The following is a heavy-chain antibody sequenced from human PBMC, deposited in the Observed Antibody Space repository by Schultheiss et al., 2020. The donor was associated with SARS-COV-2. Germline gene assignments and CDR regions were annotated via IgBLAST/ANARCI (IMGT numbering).Heavy chain of an antibody. Sequence: SETLSLTCAVSGYSISSGYYWGWIRQPPGKGLEWIGSIYHSGSTYYNPSLKSRVTISVDTSKNQFSLKLSSVTAADTAVYYCARVRLRSVTDFDYWGQGTLVTVSS. V-gene: IGHV4-38-2*01. D-gene: IGHD4-17*01. CDR1: GYSISSGYY. J-gene: IGHJ4*02. CDR2: IYHSGST. CDR3: ARVRLRSVTDFDY.